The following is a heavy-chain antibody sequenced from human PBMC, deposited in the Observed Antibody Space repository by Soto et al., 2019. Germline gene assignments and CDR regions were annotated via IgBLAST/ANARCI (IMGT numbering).Heavy chain of an antibody. D-gene: IGHD3-16*01. CDR3: ATKGLTTYYFGY. CDR1: GYSFGSQW. V-gene: IGHV5-10-1*01. Sequence: GESVKSSCEVCGYSFGSQWIRWVRQVSGKGQEWMGRIDLSESYTTYNPSFQGHVTFSADKSITTAYLQWRSLEASDTAIYYCATKGLTTYYFGYWGQGTLVTVSS. J-gene: IGHJ4*02. CDR2: IDLSESYT.